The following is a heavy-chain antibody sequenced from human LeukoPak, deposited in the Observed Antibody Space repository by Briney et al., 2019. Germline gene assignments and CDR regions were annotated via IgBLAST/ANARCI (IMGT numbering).Heavy chain of an antibody. J-gene: IGHJ4*02. Sequence: AGSLRLSCAASGFTFDDYAMHWVRQAPGKGLEWVSLISGGGGSTYYADSVKGRFTISRDNSKNSLYLLMNILRTEDTALYYCAKDIGWPRGYWGQGTLVTVSS. D-gene: IGHD5-12*01. CDR3: AKDIGWPRGY. V-gene: IGHV3-43*02. CDR1: GFTFDDYA. CDR2: ISGGGGST.